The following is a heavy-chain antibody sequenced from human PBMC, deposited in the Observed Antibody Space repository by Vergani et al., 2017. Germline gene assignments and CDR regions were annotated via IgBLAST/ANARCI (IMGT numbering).Heavy chain of an antibody. Sequence: EVQLVESGGGLVQPGGSLRLSCAASGFTFSSYWMSWVRQAPGKGLEWVANIKQDGSEKYYVDSVKGRFTISRDNAKNSLYLQMNSLRAEDTAVYYCARERNYDSSGYSIPAFDYWGQGTLVTVSS. CDR1: GFTFSSYW. J-gene: IGHJ4*02. V-gene: IGHV3-7*01. CDR2: IKQDGSEK. CDR3: ARERNYDSSGYSIPAFDY. D-gene: IGHD3-22*01.